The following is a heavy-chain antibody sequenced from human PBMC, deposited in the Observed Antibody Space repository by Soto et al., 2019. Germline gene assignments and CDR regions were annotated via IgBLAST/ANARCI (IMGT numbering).Heavy chain of an antibody. CDR2: IKKDGSKI. CDR1: GFSFGSSW. D-gene: IGHD6-13*01. Sequence: EVRLVESGGDLVQPGGSLRLSCAASGFSFGSSWMTRVRQAPGKGLEWVANIKKDGSKINYLDSVRGRFTVSRDNAKNSLYLEMNSLRAEDTALYYCARDVSPGSSSLYLDAFDIWGQGTMVTVSS. CDR3: ARDVSPGSSSLYLDAFDI. J-gene: IGHJ3*02. V-gene: IGHV3-7*05.